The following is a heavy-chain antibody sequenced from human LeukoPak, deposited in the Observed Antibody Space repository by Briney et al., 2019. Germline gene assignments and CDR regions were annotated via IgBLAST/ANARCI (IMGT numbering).Heavy chain of an antibody. D-gene: IGHD3-22*01. Sequence: GGSLRLSCAASGFTFSDYYMSWIRQAPGKGLEWVSYISSSGSTIYYADSVKGRFTISRDNSKNTLYLQMNSLRAEDTAVYYCAKDFVGTYYYDSRHAFDIWGQGTMVTVSS. CDR3: AKDFVGTYYYDSRHAFDI. CDR2: ISSSGSTI. CDR1: GFTFSDYY. V-gene: IGHV3-11*01. J-gene: IGHJ3*02.